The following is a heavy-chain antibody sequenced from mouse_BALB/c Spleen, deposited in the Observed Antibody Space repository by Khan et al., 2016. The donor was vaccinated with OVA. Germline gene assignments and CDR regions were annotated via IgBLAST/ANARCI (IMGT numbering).Heavy chain of an antibody. CDR3: TRSTSLWPMDY. V-gene: IGHV14-3*02. D-gene: IGHD1-1*01. CDR2: VDPASDNT. Sequence: VQLQQSGAELVKPGASVKLSCTASGFNIKDTYMHWVKQRPEQGLEWIGRVDPASDNTKYDPQFQAKATITADPSSNIAYLQLSSLTSEDTAGYYCTRSTSLWPMDYWGQGTSVTVSS. J-gene: IGHJ4*01. CDR1: GFNIKDTY.